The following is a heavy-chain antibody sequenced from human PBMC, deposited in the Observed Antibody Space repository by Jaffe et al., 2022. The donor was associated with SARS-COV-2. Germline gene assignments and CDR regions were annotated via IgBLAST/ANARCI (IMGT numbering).Heavy chain of an antibody. CDR1: DYSINRGYY. CDR3: ARHRYYDISGYYYDFDC. CDR2: IYHSGSS. V-gene: IGHV4-38-2*02. J-gene: IGHJ4*02. Sequence: QVQLQESGPGLVKPSETLSLTCTVSDYSINRGYYWGWIRQPPGKGLEWIASIYHSGSSYYNPSLKSRVTMTVDTSKNQFSLQLSSVTAADTAVYYCARHRYYDISGYYYDFDCWGQGTLVTVSS. D-gene: IGHD3-22*01.